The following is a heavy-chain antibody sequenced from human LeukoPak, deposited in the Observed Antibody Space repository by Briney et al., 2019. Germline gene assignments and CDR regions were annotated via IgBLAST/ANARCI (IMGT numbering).Heavy chain of an antibody. CDR2: ISAYNGNT. Sequence: ASVKVSCKASGYTFTGYYMHWVRQAPGQGLEWMGWISAYNGNTNYAQKLQGRVTMTTDTSTSTAYMELRSLRSDDTAVYYCARGLESVDYYMDVWGKGTTVTISS. V-gene: IGHV1-18*04. J-gene: IGHJ6*03. CDR1: GYTFTGYY. CDR3: ARGLESVDYYMDV. D-gene: IGHD4-23*01.